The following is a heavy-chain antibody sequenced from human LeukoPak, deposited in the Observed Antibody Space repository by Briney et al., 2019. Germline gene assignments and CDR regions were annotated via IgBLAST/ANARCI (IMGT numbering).Heavy chain of an antibody. V-gene: IGHV4-30-2*01. CDR1: GGSISSGGYS. D-gene: IGHD5-18*01. CDR2: IYHSGST. Sequence: TLSLTCAVSGGSISSGGYSWSWIRQPPGKGLEWLGYIYHSGSTYYHPSLKSRVTISVDRSKNQFSLKLSSVTAADTAVYYCARGLRGYSYDPYYFDYWGQGTLVTVSS. J-gene: IGHJ4*02. CDR3: ARGLRGYSYDPYYFDY.